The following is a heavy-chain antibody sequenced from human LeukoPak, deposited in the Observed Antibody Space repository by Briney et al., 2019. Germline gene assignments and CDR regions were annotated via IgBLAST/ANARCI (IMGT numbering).Heavy chain of an antibody. CDR3: ARGPGGYFSWFDP. V-gene: IGHV3-48*01. CDR1: GFTFNTYW. J-gene: IGHJ5*02. D-gene: IGHD3-10*01. Sequence: GGSLRLSCAASGFTFNTYWMSWVRQAPGKGLEWVSYISSSSSTIYYADSVKGRFTISRDNAKNSLYLQMNSLRAEDTAVYYCARGPGGYFSWFDPWGQGTLVTVSS. CDR2: ISSSSSTI.